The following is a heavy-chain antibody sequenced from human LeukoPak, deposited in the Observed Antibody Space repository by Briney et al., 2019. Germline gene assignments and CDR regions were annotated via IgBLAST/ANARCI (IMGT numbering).Heavy chain of an antibody. CDR3: ASMVRGVIIALNY. D-gene: IGHD3-10*01. Sequence: ASVKVSCKVSGYTLTELSMHWVRQAPGKGREWMGGFDPEDGETIYAQKFQGRVTMTEDTSTDTAYMELSSLRSEDTAVYYCASMVRGVIIALNYWGQGTLSPSPQ. CDR2: FDPEDGET. CDR1: GYTLTELS. V-gene: IGHV1-24*01. J-gene: IGHJ4*02.